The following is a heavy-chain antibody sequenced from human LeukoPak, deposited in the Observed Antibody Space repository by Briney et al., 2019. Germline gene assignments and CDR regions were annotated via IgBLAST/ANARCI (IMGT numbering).Heavy chain of an antibody. Sequence: PSETLSLTCTVSGGSISSSSYYWGWIRQPPGKGLECIGSIYYSGSTYYNPSLKSRVTISVDTSKNQFSLKLSSVTAADTAVYYCARYPSGSYYEISFDYWGQGTLVTVSS. D-gene: IGHD1-26*01. V-gene: IGHV4-39*01. CDR3: ARYPSGSYYEISFDY. J-gene: IGHJ4*02. CDR1: GGSISSSSYY. CDR2: IYYSGST.